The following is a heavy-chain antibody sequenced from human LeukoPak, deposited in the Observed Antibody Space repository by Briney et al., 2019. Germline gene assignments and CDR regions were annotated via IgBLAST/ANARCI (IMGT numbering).Heavy chain of an antibody. J-gene: IGHJ4*02. CDR1: GFAVSSNY. V-gene: IGHV3-53*01. CDR2: IYSGGST. Sequence: GGSLRLSCAASGFAVSSNYMSWVRQAPGKGLEWVSVIYSGGSTYYADSVKGRFTISRDNSKSTLYIQMNSLRAEDTAVYYCARAKPKNMVRGLIMRRESRYYFDYWGQGTLVTVSS. CDR3: ARAKPKNMVRGLIMRRESRYYFDY. D-gene: IGHD3-10*01.